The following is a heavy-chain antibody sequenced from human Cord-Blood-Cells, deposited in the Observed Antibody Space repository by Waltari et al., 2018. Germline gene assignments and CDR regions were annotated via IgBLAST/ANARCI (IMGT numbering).Heavy chain of an antibody. J-gene: IGHJ5*02. CDR1: GGSISSSSYY. Sequence: QLQLQESGPGLVKPSETLSLTCTVSGGSISSSSYYWGWIRQPPGKGLEWIGSIYYSGSTYYTPSLKCRGTISVDTSKNQFSLKLSSVTAADTAVYYCARLRRDNCNYVNWFDPWGQGTLVTVSS. V-gene: IGHV4-39*01. D-gene: IGHD1-7*01. CDR2: IYYSGST. CDR3: ARLRRDNCNYVNWFDP.